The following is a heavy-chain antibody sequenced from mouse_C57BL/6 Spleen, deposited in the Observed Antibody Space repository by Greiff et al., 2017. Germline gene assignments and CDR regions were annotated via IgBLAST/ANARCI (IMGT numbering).Heavy chain of an antibody. CDR3: ARGYYYGSSYGFAY. Sequence: EVQGVESGPVLVKPGASVKMSCKASGYTFTDYYMNWVKQSHGKSLEWIGVINPYNGGTSYNQKFKGKATLTVDKSSSTAYMELNSLTSEDSAVYYCARGYYYGSSYGFAYWGQGTLVTVSA. V-gene: IGHV1-19*01. CDR1: GYTFTDYY. J-gene: IGHJ3*01. D-gene: IGHD1-1*01. CDR2: INPYNGGT.